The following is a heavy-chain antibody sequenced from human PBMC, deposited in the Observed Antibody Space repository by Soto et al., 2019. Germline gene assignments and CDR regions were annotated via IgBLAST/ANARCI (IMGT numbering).Heavy chain of an antibody. Sequence: XGTLSLTCTVSGGSMSRHYWTWLRQPPGKGLEWIGYISYSGSSYYNPSLKSRVTISADTSRNQFSLRLTSVIAADTAVYFCARADPDASVGFWGQGTLVTVSS. V-gene: IGHV4-59*11. CDR3: ARADPDASVGF. J-gene: IGHJ4*02. CDR1: GGSMSRHY. CDR2: ISYSGSS. D-gene: IGHD3-16*01.